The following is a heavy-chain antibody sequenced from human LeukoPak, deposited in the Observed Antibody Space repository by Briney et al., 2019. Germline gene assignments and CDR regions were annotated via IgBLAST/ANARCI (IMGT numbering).Heavy chain of an antibody. CDR2: IKQDGSEK. Sequence: GGSLRLSCAVSEFTFRNYWMSWVRQPPGKGLEWVANIKQDGSEKYYVDSVKGRFTISRDNAKNSLYLQMNSLRAEDTAVYYCARSPRDYGGFWGQGALVTVSS. D-gene: IGHD4/OR15-4a*01. J-gene: IGHJ4*02. CDR3: ARSPRDYGGF. V-gene: IGHV3-7*01. CDR1: EFTFRNYW.